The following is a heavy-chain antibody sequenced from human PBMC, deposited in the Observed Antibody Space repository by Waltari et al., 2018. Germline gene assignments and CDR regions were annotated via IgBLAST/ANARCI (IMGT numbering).Heavy chain of an antibody. CDR2: IYHSGST. J-gene: IGHJ4*02. V-gene: IGHV4-38-2*01. D-gene: IGHD2-15*01. Sequence: QVQLQESGPGLVKPSETLSLTCAVSGYSISSGYYWGWIRQPPGKGLEWIGSIYHSGSTYYDPSLKSRVTISVDTSKNQFSLKLSSVTAADTAVYYCARLEGVASPLPFFDYWGQGTLVTVSS. CDR3: ARLEGVASPLPFFDY. CDR1: GYSISSGYY.